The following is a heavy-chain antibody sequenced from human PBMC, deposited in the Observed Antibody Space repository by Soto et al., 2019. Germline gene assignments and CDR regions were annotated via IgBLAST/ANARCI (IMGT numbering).Heavy chain of an antibody. J-gene: IGHJ6*03. Sequence: EVQLVESGGGLVQPGRSLRLSCAASGFTFDDYAMHWVRQAPGQGLEWVSGISWNSGSIGYADSVKGRFTISRDNAKNSLYLQMNSLRAEDTALYYCAKATYYDFWSGFYYYMDVWGKGTTVTVSS. CDR3: AKATYYDFWSGFYYYMDV. CDR1: GFTFDDYA. V-gene: IGHV3-9*01. CDR2: ISWNSGSI. D-gene: IGHD3-3*01.